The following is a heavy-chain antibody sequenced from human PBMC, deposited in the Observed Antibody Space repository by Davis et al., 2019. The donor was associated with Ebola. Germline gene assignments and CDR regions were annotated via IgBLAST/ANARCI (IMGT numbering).Heavy chain of an antibody. J-gene: IGHJ6*02. CDR3: ARRSFAYYYYGMDV. CDR1: GGSITIYY. Sequence: SETLSLTCTVSGGSITIYYCTWIRQPPGKGLEWIGYIYYSGSTNYNPSLKSRVTISVDTSKNQFSLKLSSVTAADTAVYYCARRSFAYYYYGMDVWGQVTTVTVSS. V-gene: IGHV4-59*12. CDR2: IYYSGST.